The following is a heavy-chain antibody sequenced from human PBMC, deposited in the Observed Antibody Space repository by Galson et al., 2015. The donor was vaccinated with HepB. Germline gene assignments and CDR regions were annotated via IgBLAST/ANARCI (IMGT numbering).Heavy chain of an antibody. Sequence: SLRLSCAASGFTFSSYAMHWVRQAPGKGLEWVAVISYDGSNKYYADSVKGRFTISRDNSKNTLYLQMNSLRAEDTAVYYCARDGRDYGDYGIVGGWFDPWGQGTLVTVSS. V-gene: IGHV3-30-3*01. CDR1: GFTFSSYA. J-gene: IGHJ5*02. D-gene: IGHD4-17*01. CDR2: ISYDGSNK. CDR3: ARDGRDYGDYGIVGGWFDP.